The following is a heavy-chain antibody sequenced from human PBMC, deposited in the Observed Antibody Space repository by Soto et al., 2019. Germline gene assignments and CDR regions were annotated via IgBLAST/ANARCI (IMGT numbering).Heavy chain of an antibody. J-gene: IGHJ5*02. CDR2: INHSGST. Sequence: PSETLSLTCAVYGGSFSGYYWSWIRQPPGKGLEWIGEINHSGSTNYNPSLKSRVTISVDTSKNQFSLKLSSVTAADTAVYYCARGYYDFWSGYYRWFDPWGQGTLVTVSS. CDR3: ARGYYDFWSGYYRWFDP. V-gene: IGHV4-34*01. D-gene: IGHD3-3*01. CDR1: GGSFSGYY.